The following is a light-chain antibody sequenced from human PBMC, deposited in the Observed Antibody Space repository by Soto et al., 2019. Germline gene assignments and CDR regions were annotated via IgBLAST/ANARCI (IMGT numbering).Light chain of an antibody. CDR2: GAS. CDR3: QQYGDSPMYT. Sequence: EIVLTQSPGTQSSSPGERATLSCRASQSVSSSHLAWYQQKPGQAPRLLIYGASSRATGIPDRFSGSGSGTDFTLTISRLEPEDFAVYFCQQYGDSPMYTFGQGTKLEI. V-gene: IGKV3-20*01. J-gene: IGKJ2*01. CDR1: QSVSSSH.